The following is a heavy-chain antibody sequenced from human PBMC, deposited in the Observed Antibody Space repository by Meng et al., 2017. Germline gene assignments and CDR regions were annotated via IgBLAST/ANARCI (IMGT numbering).Heavy chain of an antibody. J-gene: IGHJ4*02. D-gene: IGHD3-9*01. V-gene: IGHV3-7*01. CDR3: ARENRLRYFDWLPGY. CDR2: IKQDGSEK. Sequence: GESLKISCAASGFTFSSYWMSWVRQAPGKGLEWVANIKQDGSEKYYVDSVEGRFTISRDNAKNSLYLQMNSLRAEDTAVYYCARENRLRYFDWLPGYWGQGTLVTVSS. CDR1: GFTFSSYW.